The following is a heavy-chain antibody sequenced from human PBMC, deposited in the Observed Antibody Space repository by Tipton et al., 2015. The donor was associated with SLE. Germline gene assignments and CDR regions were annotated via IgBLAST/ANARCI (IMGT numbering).Heavy chain of an antibody. Sequence: TLSLTCTVSGGSFNNGSYYWSWIRQPAGKGLEWIGRIYSSGSTNYNPSFKSRVTISIDTSKNQFSLSLSSVTAADTAVYYCARGLALGYWGQGTLVAVSS. V-gene: IGHV4-61*02. CDR1: GGSFNNGSYY. D-gene: IGHD2-15*01. CDR2: IYSSGST. J-gene: IGHJ4*02. CDR3: ARGLALGY.